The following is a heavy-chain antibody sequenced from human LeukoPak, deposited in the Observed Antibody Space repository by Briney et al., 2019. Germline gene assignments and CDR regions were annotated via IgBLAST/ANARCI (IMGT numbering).Heavy chain of an antibody. Sequence: GGSLRLSCSASGFTFSSYAMHWVRQAPGKGLEYVSAISSNGGSTYYADSVKGRFTISRDNSKNTLYLQMSSLRAEDTAVYYCVKDGGNIMITLGGVIVTPSYFDYWGQGTLVTVSS. CDR3: VKDGGNIMITLGGVIVTPSYFDY. CDR2: ISSNGGST. V-gene: IGHV3-64D*06. J-gene: IGHJ4*02. D-gene: IGHD3-16*02. CDR1: GFTFSSYA.